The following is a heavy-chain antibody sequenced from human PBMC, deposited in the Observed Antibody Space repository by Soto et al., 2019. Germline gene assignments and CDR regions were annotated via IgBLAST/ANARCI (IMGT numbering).Heavy chain of an antibody. CDR2: INAGNGNT. Sequence: ASVELSCKASGGTLSSYASRWVRQAPGQGLEWMGGINAGNGNTKYSQKFQGRVTITRDTSASTAYMELSSLRSEDTAVYYCARDKPGIAVARMDVWGKGTTVTVSS. CDR1: GGTLSSYA. J-gene: IGHJ6*03. D-gene: IGHD6-19*01. CDR3: ARDKPGIAVARMDV. V-gene: IGHV1-3*01.